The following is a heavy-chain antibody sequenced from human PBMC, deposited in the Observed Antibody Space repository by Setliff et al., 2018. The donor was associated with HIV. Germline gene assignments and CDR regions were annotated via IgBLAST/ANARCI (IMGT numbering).Heavy chain of an antibody. V-gene: IGHV3-7*01. CDR1: GFTFSTYW. CDR3: ARDVSWRVRTYIDY. Sequence: GGSLRLSCAASGFTFSTYWMSWVRQAPGKGLEWVANIKQDGSEKNYMDSAKGRFTISRDNAKNSLYLQMNSLTAEDTAVYYCARDVSWRVRTYIDYWGQGALVTVSS. CDR2: IKQDGSEK. J-gene: IGHJ4*02. D-gene: IGHD3-3*01.